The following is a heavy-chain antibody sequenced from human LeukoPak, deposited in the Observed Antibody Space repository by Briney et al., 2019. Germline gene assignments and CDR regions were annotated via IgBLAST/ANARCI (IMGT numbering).Heavy chain of an antibody. Sequence: SETLSLTCTVSGGSISSYYWSWIRQPPGKGLEWIGYIYYSGSTNYNPSLKSRVTISVDTSKNQFSLKLSSVTAADTAVYYCARGPYVDTALTAENYYFDYWGQGTLVTVSS. V-gene: IGHV4-59*13. CDR1: GGSISSYY. CDR3: ARGPYVDTALTAENYYFDY. D-gene: IGHD5-18*01. CDR2: IYYSGST. J-gene: IGHJ4*02.